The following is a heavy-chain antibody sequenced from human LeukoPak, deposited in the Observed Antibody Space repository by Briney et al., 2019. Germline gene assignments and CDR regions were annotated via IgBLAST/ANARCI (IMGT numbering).Heavy chain of an antibody. CDR1: GGSISSNYY. CDR3: ATPDSSGYYYLY. Sequence: SETLSLTCTVSGGSISSNYYWSWIRQPAGKGLEYIGRIYNSGITNYNPSLKSRVTISVDTSKNQFSLKLSSVTAADTAVYYCATPDSSGYYYLYWGQGTLVTVSS. CDR2: IYNSGIT. D-gene: IGHD3-22*01. J-gene: IGHJ4*02. V-gene: IGHV4-4*07.